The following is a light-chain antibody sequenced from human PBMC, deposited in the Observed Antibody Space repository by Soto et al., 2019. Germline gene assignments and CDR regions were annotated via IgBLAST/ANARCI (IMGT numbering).Light chain of an antibody. J-gene: IGLJ3*02. CDR2: RNN. V-gene: IGLV1-47*01. CDR1: SSNIGSNY. Sequence: SVLTQPPSASGTPGQRVTISCSGSSSNIGSNYVYWYQQLPGTAPKLLIYRNNQRPSGVPDRFSGSKSGTSASLAISGLRSEDEADYYCAAWDDSLRGPVFGGGTKVTVL. CDR3: AAWDDSLRGPV.